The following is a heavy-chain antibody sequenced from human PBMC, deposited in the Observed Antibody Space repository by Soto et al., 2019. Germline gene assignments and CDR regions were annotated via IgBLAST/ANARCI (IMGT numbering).Heavy chain of an antibody. D-gene: IGHD3-3*01. J-gene: IGHJ4*02. Sequence: GGSLRLSCAASGFTFSSYAMSWVRQAPGKGLEWVSAISGSGGSTYYADSVKGRFTISRDNSKNTLYLQMNSLRAEDTAVYYCAKAAPRWEKDFWSGYQDPFDYWGQGTLVTVSS. CDR1: GFTFSSYA. V-gene: IGHV3-23*01. CDR2: ISGSGGST. CDR3: AKAAPRWEKDFWSGYQDPFDY.